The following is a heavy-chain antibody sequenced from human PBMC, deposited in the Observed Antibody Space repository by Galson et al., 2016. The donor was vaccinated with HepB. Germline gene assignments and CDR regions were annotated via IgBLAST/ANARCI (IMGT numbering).Heavy chain of an antibody. Sequence: SVKVSCKASGGTFSSYAISWVRQAPGQGLEWMGGIIPIFGTASYAQKFQARVTITADESTSTAYMELSSLRSDDTAVYYCARDSYRGGSYDYWGQGTLVTVSS. CDR1: GGTFSSYA. V-gene: IGHV1-69*13. D-gene: IGHD1-26*01. CDR3: ARDSYRGGSYDY. J-gene: IGHJ4*02. CDR2: IIPIFGTA.